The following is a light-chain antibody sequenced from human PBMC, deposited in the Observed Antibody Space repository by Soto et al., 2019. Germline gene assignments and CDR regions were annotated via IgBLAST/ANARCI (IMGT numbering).Light chain of an antibody. J-gene: IGLJ3*02. CDR3: CSYTTSSSWV. Sequence: QSVLTQPAPVSGSPGQSITIFCTGTSTDVCGYNFASWYQQHPGKFPKLMIYEVSNRPSGVSNHFSGSKSGNTASLTISGLQTEDEVDYYCCSYTTSSSWVFGGGTKLTVL. CDR2: EVS. V-gene: IGLV2-14*01. CDR1: STDVCGYNF.